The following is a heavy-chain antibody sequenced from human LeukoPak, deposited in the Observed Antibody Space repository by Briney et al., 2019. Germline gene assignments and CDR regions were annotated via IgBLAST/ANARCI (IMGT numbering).Heavy chain of an antibody. CDR3: ARVVGARITMIVVVNVRWFDP. CDR1: GGSFSGYY. J-gene: IGHJ5*02. Sequence: PSETLSLTCAVYGGSFSGYYWSWIRQPPGKGLEWIGEINHSGSTNYNASLKSRVTISVDTSKNQFSLKLSSVTAADTAVYYCARVVGARITMIVVVNVRWFDPWGQGTLVTVSS. D-gene: IGHD3-22*01. V-gene: IGHV4-34*01. CDR2: INHSGST.